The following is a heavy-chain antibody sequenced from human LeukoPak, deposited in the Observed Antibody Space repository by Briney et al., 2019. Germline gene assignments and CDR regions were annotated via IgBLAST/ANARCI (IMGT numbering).Heavy chain of an antibody. CDR3: ARALRYCSTTSCQYYFDY. V-gene: IGHV1-8*01. CDR1: GYSFTNYD. Sequence: ASVKVSCKASGYSFTNYDFNWVRQAAGQGLEWMGWMNPNSGNTGYAQKFQGRVTMTRNTSISTAYMELSSLKSEDTAVYYCARALRYCSTTSCQYYFDYWGQGTLVTVSS. J-gene: IGHJ4*02. D-gene: IGHD2-2*01. CDR2: MNPNSGNT.